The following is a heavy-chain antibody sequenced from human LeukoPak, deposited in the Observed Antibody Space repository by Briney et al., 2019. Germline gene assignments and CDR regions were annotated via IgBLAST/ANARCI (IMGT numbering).Heavy chain of an antibody. CDR2: INHSGST. D-gene: IGHD4-23*01. J-gene: IGHJ6*03. Sequence: SETLSLTCAVYGGSFSGYYWSWIRQPPGKGLEWIGEINHSGSTNYNPSLKSRVTISVDTSKNQFSLKLSSVTAADTAVYYCARVLAHDYGGTIYYYYYMDVWGKGTTVTISS. CDR3: ARVLAHDYGGTIYYYYYMDV. CDR1: GGSFSGYY. V-gene: IGHV4-34*01.